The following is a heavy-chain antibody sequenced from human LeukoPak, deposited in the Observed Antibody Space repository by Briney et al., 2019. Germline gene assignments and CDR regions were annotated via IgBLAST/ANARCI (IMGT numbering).Heavy chain of an antibody. Sequence: ASVKVSCKASGYTFTSYGISWVRQAPGQGLEWMGWISAYNGNTNYAQKLQGRVTMTTDTSTSTAYMELRSLRSDDTAVYYCAREPPPPPGYSSIWYGYYYYYGMDVWGQGTTVTVSS. CDR3: AREPPPPPGYSSIWYGYYYYYGMDV. CDR1: GYTFTSYG. J-gene: IGHJ6*02. CDR2: ISAYNGNT. D-gene: IGHD6-13*01. V-gene: IGHV1-18*01.